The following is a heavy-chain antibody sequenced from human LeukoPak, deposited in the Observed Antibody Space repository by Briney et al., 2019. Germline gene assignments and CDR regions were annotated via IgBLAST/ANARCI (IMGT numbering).Heavy chain of an antibody. V-gene: IGHV1-8*01. CDR2: MNPDSGNT. D-gene: IGHD3-22*01. CDR3: ARDYYDSSGLGN. J-gene: IGHJ4*02. Sequence: GASVKVSCKASGYTFTSYDINWARQATGQGLEWMGWMNPDSGNTGYAQKFQGRVTMTRNTSISTAYMELSSLRSEDTAVYYCARDYYDSSGLGNWGQGTLVTVSS. CDR1: GYTFTSYD.